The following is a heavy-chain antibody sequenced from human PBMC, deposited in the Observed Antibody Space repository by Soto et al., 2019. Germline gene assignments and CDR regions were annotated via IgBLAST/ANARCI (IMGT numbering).Heavy chain of an antibody. CDR1: GGYITSDSYY. V-gene: IGHV4-39*01. CDR3: ARHLSESGYDLNY. D-gene: IGHD5-12*01. J-gene: IGHJ4*02. Sequence: PSETLSLTCTVSGGYITSDSYYWAWIRQPPGRGLEWIGSIYFSGSTYYNSALKSRLAISIDMSKNQFYLNLTSVTAADTAVYYCARHLSESGYDLNYWGQGTPVTVSS. CDR2: IYFSGST.